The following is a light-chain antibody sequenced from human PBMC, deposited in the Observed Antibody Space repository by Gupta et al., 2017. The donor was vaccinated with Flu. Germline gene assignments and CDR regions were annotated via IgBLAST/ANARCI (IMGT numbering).Light chain of an antibody. J-gene: IGLJ1*01. Sequence: TVTISCSVSGSTIGSNTVDWYQQFPGTAPNLLIYDDNGRPSVVPARFSGSKSGTSASLSISGLRSEDEADYYCAALDDSRSTYLFGGGTKVTVL. CDR2: DDN. CDR3: AALDDSRSTYL. V-gene: IGLV1-47*02. CDR1: GSTIGSNT.